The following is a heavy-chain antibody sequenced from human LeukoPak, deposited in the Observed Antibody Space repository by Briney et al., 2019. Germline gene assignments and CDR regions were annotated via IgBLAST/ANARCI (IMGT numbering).Heavy chain of an antibody. CDR2: ISDSGGST. CDR3: AKGGSYGPLDY. CDR1: GFTFRSSA. D-gene: IGHD1-26*01. J-gene: IGHJ4*02. V-gene: IGHV3-23*01. Sequence: PGGSLRLSCAASGFTFRSSAMTWVRLAPGKGLEWVSAISDSGGSTIYTDSVKDRFTIPRDNAKNTLYLQMNSLRAEDTAVYYCAKGGSYGPLDYWGQGTLVTVSS.